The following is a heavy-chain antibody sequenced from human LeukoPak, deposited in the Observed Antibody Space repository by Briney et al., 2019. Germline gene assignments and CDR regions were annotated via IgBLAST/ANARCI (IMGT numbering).Heavy chain of an antibody. Sequence: LGGSLRLSCAASGFTFSNYWMHRVRQVPGRGLVWVSRINDDGSATFYADSVKGRFTISRDNAKNTLFLQINSLRAEDTAVYYCAREILAPGKTHDYWGQGTLVTVSS. V-gene: IGHV3-74*01. CDR1: GFTFSNYW. CDR2: INDDGSAT. J-gene: IGHJ4*02. CDR3: AREILAPGKTHDY.